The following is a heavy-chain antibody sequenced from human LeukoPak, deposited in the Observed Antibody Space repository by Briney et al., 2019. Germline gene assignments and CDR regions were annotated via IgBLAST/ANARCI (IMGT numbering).Heavy chain of an antibody. Sequence: GRSLRLSCAASGFTFSSYAMHWVRQAPGKGLEWVAVISYDGSNKYYADSVKGRFTISRDNSKNTLYLQMNSLRAEDTAVYYCARAPDSGSYYGPFDYWGQGTLVTVSS. CDR2: ISYDGSNK. CDR3: ARAPDSGSYYGPFDY. D-gene: IGHD1-26*01. V-gene: IGHV3-30-3*01. CDR1: GFTFSSYA. J-gene: IGHJ4*02.